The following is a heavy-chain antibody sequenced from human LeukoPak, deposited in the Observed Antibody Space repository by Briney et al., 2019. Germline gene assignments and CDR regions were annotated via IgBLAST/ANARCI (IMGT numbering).Heavy chain of an antibody. CDR3: AREGYSYGYGVDY. Sequence: PSQTLSLTCTVSGDSISSGDYYWSWIRQPPGKGLEYIGYIYYSGSTNYNPSLKSRVTISVDTSKNQFSLKLSSVTAADTAVYYCAREGYSYGYGVDYWGQGTLVTVSS. CDR1: GDSISSGDYY. CDR2: IYYSGST. J-gene: IGHJ4*02. D-gene: IGHD5-18*01. V-gene: IGHV4-61*08.